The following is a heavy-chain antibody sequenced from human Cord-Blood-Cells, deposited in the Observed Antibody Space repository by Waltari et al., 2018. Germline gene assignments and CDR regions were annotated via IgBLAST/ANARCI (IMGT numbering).Heavy chain of an antibody. CDR3: ARRGSAAGDAFDI. CDR2: TYYSGST. D-gene: IGHD6-13*01. J-gene: IGHJ3*02. Sequence: QLQLQESGPGLVKPSETLSLTCTVSGGSISSSSYYWSWIRQPPGKGLEWIGSTYYSGSTYYNPSLESRVTISVDTSKNQFSLKLSSVTAADTAVYYCARRGSAAGDAFDIWGQGTMVTVSS. V-gene: IGHV4-39*01. CDR1: GGSISSSSYY.